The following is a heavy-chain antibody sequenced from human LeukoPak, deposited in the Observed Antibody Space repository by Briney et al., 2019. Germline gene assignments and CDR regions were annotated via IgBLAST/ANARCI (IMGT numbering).Heavy chain of an antibody. D-gene: IGHD3-10*01. CDR2: IDWDDDK. Sequence: SGPTLVNPTQTLTLTRTFSGFSLSTSGMCVSWIRQPPGKALEWLARIDWDDDKYYSTSLKTRLTISKDTSKNQVVLTMTNMDPVDTATYYCARSQYYYGSGSYYPGLFDYWGQGTLVTVSS. V-gene: IGHV2-70*11. J-gene: IGHJ4*02. CDR1: GFSLSTSGMC. CDR3: ARSQYYYGSGSYYPGLFDY.